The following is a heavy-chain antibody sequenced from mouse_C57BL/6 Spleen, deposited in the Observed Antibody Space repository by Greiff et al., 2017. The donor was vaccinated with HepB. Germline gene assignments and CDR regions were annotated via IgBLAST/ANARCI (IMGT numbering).Heavy chain of an antibody. J-gene: IGHJ3*01. D-gene: IGHD1-1*01. CDR1: GYTFTSYW. V-gene: IGHV1-55*01. CDR2: IYPGSGST. CDR3: ARGVYGSSYWFAY. Sequence: VQLQQSGAELVKPGASVKMSCKASGYTFTSYWITWVKQRPGQGLEWIGDIYPGSGSTNYNEKFKSKATLTVDTSSSTAYMQLSSLTSEDSAVYYCARGVYGSSYWFAYWGQGTLVTVSA.